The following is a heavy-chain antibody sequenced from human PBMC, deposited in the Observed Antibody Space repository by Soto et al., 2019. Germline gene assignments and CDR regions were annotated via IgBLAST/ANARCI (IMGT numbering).Heavy chain of an antibody. D-gene: IGHD2-15*01. CDR1: GYTFTSYG. CDR2: ISAYNGNT. J-gene: IGHJ3*02. V-gene: IGHV1-18*01. Sequence: ASVKVSCKASGYTFTSYGISWVRQAPGQGLEWMGWISAYNGNTNYAQKLQGRVTMTTDTSTSTAYMELRSLRSDDTAVYYCGRVRDIVVVVAARGGGSAFDIWGQGTMVTVS. CDR3: GRVRDIVVVVAARGGGSAFDI.